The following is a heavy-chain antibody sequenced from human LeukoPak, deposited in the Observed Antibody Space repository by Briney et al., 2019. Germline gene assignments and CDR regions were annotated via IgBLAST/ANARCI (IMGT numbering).Heavy chain of an antibody. CDR1: GGSISNNNW. D-gene: IGHD3-9*01. J-gene: IGHJ4*02. CDR2: IHYSGST. Sequence: PSGTLSLTCAVSGGSISNNNWWTWVRQPPGKGLEWIGNIHYSGSTYYNASLNSRITMSIDTSKNRFSLRLSSVTAADTAVFFCARLPERSDLLPSYANSFDWWGQGTLVTVSS. V-gene: IGHV4-4*02. CDR3: ARLPERSDLLPSYANSFDW.